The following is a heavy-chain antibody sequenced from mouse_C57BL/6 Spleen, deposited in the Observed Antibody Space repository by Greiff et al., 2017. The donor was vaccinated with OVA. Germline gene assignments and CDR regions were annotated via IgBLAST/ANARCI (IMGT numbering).Heavy chain of an antibody. CDR3: TRRDYGSIDY. CDR2: IDPETGGT. D-gene: IGHD1-1*01. J-gene: IGHJ2*01. Sequence: VQLQQSGAELVRPGASVTLSCKASGYTFTDYEMHWVKQTPVHGLEWIGAIDPETGGTAYNQKFKGKAILTADKSSSTAYMELRSLTSEDSAVKYCTRRDYGSIDYWGQGTTLTVSS. V-gene: IGHV1-15*01. CDR1: GYTFTDYE.